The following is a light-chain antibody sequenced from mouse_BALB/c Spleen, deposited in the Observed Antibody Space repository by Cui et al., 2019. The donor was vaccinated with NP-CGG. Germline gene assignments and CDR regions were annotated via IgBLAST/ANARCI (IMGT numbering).Light chain of an antibody. J-gene: IGLJ1*01. Sequence: AVVTQESALPTSHGETVTLTCRSSTGAVTTSNYANWVQEKPDHLFTGLIGGTNNRAPGVPARFSGSLIGDKAALTITGAQTEDEAIYFCALWYSNHWVFGGGTKTDCP. CDR3: ALWYSNHWV. CDR2: GTN. V-gene: IGLV1*01. CDR1: TGAVTTSNY.